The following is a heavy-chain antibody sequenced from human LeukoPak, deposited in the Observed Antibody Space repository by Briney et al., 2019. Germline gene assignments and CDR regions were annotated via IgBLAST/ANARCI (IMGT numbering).Heavy chain of an antibody. CDR2: IYYSGST. CDR1: GGSISSYY. CDR3: ARQSGAVAGTPDY. V-gene: IGHV4-59*08. J-gene: IGHJ4*02. D-gene: IGHD6-19*01. Sequence: SETLSLTCTVSGGSISSYYWSWIRQPPGKGLEWIGYIYYSGSTNYNPSLKSRVTISVDTSKNQFSLKLSSVTAADTAVYYCARQSGAVAGTPDYWGQGTLVTVSS.